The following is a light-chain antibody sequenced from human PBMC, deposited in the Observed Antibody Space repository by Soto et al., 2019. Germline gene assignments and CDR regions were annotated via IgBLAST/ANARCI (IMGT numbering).Light chain of an antibody. CDR2: SNN. V-gene: IGLV1-47*02. Sequence: QSVLTQPPSASATPGQRVTISCSGSSSNIGRRFIYWYQHLPGTAPKLLLYSNNQRPSRVPDRFSCSKSGTSASLAISGLRSDDEADYYCAAWDDSLSGPVFGGGTKLTVL. J-gene: IGLJ2*01. CDR1: SSNIGRRF. CDR3: AAWDDSLSGPV.